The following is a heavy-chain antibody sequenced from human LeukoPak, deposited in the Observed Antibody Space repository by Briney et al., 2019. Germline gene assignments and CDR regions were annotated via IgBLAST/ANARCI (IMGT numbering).Heavy chain of an antibody. J-gene: IGHJ4*02. V-gene: IGHV3-21*01. CDR1: GFTFSTYN. CDR3: ARDASRGDGYNQHYFDY. CDR2: IGSSNTYI. Sequence: SGGSLRLSCAASGFTFSTYNMNWVRQAPGKGLEWVSSIGSSNTYIYYADSVKGRFTISRDNAKNSLYLQMNSLRAEDTAVYYCARDASRGDGYNQHYFDYWGQGTLVTVSS. D-gene: IGHD5-24*01.